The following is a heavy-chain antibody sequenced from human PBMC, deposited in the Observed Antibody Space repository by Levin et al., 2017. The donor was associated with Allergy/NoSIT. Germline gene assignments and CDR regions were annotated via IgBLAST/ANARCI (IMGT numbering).Heavy chain of an antibody. CDR3: ARDSSWLPGQLPYYYYYYMDV. J-gene: IGHJ6*03. D-gene: IGHD6-19*01. CDR2: IYYSGST. Sequence: SQTLSLTCTVSGGSIRSYYWSWIRQPPGKGLEWIGYIYYSGSTNYNPSLKSRVTISVDTSKNQFSLKLSSVTAADTAVYYCARDSSWLPGQLPYYYYYYMDVWGKGTTVTVSS. CDR1: GGSIRSYY. V-gene: IGHV4-59*01.